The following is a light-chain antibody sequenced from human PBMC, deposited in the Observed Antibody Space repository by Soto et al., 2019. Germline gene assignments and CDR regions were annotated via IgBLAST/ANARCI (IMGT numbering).Light chain of an antibody. J-gene: IGKJ1*01. CDR2: WAS. V-gene: IGKV4-1*01. CDR3: QQYYTTPRT. CDR1: QSILHSSNNKNY. Sequence: DIVMTQSPDSLAVSLGERATINCKSSQSILHSSNNKNYLSWYQQKPGQPPKLLIYWASTRESGVPDRISGSGSGTDFTLTISSLQAEDVAVYYCQQYYTTPRTFGQGTKVEFK.